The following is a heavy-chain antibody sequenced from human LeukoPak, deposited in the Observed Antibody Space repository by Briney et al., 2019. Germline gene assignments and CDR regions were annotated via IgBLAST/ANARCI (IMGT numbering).Heavy chain of an antibody. J-gene: IGHJ6*02. CDR3: AREGCSGGSCYPDYGMDV. Sequence: GGSLTLSCAASGFTFSSYGMHWVRQAPGKGLEWVAVIWYDGSNKYYADSVKGRFTISRDNSKNTLYLQMNSLRAEDTAVYYCAREGCSGGSCYPDYGMDVWGQGTTVTVSS. CDR2: IWYDGSNK. V-gene: IGHV3-33*01. CDR1: GFTFSSYG. D-gene: IGHD2-15*01.